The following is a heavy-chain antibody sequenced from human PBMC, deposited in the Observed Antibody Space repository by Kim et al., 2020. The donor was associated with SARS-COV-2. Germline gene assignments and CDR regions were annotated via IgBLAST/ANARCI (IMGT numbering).Heavy chain of an antibody. Sequence: GGSLRLSCAASGFIFSSYGMHWVRQAPGKGLEWVAVISRDGSNKYYIDSVKGRFTISRDNSKNTLYLQMNSLRAEDTSVYYCAKDKVSFAPADRGSYYYYGMDVWGQGTTVTVSS. V-gene: IGHV3-30*18. D-gene: IGHD3-10*01. CDR1: GFIFSSYG. J-gene: IGHJ6*02. CDR2: ISRDGSNK. CDR3: AKDKVSFAPADRGSYYYYGMDV.